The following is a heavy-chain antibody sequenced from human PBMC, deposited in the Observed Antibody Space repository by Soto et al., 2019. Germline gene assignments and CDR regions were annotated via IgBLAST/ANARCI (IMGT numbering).Heavy chain of an antibody. CDR2: INHSGST. J-gene: IGHJ5*02. CDR3: ARRVTGTLGYCSSTGCLSNWFDP. V-gene: IGHV4-34*01. CDR1: GGSFSGYY. Sequence: QVQLQQWGAGLLKPSETLSLTCAVYGGSFSGYYWSWIRQPPGKGLEWIGEINHSGSTNYNPSLKSRVTSSVDTSKNQFSLKLSSVTAADTAVYYCARRVTGTLGYCSSTGCLSNWFDPWGQGTLVTVSS. D-gene: IGHD2-2*01.